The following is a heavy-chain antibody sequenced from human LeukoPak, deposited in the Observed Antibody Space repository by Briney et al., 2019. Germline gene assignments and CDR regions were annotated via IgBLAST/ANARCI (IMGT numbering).Heavy chain of an antibody. J-gene: IGHJ5*02. CDR2: IIPILGIA. CDR1: GYTFTGYY. D-gene: IGHD6-13*01. Sequence: SVKVSCKASGYTFTGYYMHWVRQAPGQGLEWMGRIIPILGIANYAQKFQGRVTITADKSTSTAYMELSSLRSEDAAVYYCARGEAAYPWGQGTLVTVSS. V-gene: IGHV1-69*04. CDR3: ARGEAAYP.